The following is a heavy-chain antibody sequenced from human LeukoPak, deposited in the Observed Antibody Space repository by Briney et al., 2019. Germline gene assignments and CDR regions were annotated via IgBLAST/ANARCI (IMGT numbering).Heavy chain of an antibody. D-gene: IGHD3-16*01. Sequence: ASVKVSCKASGGTFSSYATSWVRQAPGQGLEWMGGIIPIFGTANYAQKFQGRVTITADESTSTAYMELSSLRSEDTAVYYCARIDTKYYDYVWGSYRNWGQGTLVTVSS. CDR2: IIPIFGTA. CDR3: ARIDTKYYDYVWGSYRN. CDR1: GGTFSSYA. V-gene: IGHV1-69*13. J-gene: IGHJ4*02.